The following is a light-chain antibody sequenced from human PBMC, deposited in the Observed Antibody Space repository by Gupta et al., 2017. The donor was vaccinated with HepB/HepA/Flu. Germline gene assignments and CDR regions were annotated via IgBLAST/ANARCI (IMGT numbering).Light chain of an antibody. CDR3: VLYMGSGFWV. J-gene: IGLJ3*02. CDR2: STN. V-gene: IGLV8-61*01. Sequence: QTVVTQEPSFSVSPGGTVTLTCGLSSGSVSTSYYPSWYQQTPGQAPRTLIYSTNTRASGVPDRFSGSILGNKAALTITGAQADDESDYYCVLYMGSGFWVFGGGTKLNVL. CDR1: SGSVSTSYY.